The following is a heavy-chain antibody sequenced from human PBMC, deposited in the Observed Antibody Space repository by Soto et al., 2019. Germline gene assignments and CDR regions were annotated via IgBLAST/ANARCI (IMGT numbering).Heavy chain of an antibody. CDR2: ISAYNGNT. CDR3: ARDVRRGYSYGP. CDR1: GGTFSSYG. J-gene: IGHJ5*02. D-gene: IGHD5-18*01. V-gene: IGHV1-18*01. Sequence: ASVKVSCKASGGTFSSYGISWVRQAPGQGLEWMGWISAYNGNTNYAQKLQGRVTMTTDTSTSTAYMELRSLRSDDTAVYYCARDVRRGYSYGPWGQGTLVTVSS.